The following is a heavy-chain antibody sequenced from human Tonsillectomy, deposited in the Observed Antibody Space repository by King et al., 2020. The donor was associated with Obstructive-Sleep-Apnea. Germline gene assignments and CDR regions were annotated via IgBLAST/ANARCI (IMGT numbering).Heavy chain of an antibody. V-gene: IGHV1-2*04. Sequence: VQLVESGAEVKKPGASVKVSCKASGYTFTGYYMHWVRQAPGQGLEWMGWINPNRGGTNYAQKFQGWVTMTRDTSISTAYMELSRLRSDDTAVYYCARAQYQIDCSGGSCYSWSYGMDVWGQRTTVTVSS. J-gene: IGHJ6*02. CDR3: ARAQYQIDCSGGSCYSWSYGMDV. D-gene: IGHD2-15*01. CDR1: GYTFTGYY. CDR2: INPNRGGT.